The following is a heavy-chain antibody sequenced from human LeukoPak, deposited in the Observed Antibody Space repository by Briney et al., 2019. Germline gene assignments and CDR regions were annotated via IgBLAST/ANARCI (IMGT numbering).Heavy chain of an antibody. Sequence: GRSLRLSCAAPGFTVSSNYMSWVRQAPGKGLEWVSVIYSGGSTYYAGCVKGRFTISRDISKNTVFLQMNSLRAEDTAVYYCARNFGTSYNYWGQGILVTVSS. CDR2: IYSGGST. CDR1: GFTVSSNY. J-gene: IGHJ4*02. CDR3: ARNFGTSYNY. V-gene: IGHV3-53*01. D-gene: IGHD2-2*01.